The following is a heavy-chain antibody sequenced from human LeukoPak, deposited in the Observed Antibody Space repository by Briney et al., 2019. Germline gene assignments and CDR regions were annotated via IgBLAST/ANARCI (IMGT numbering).Heavy chain of an antibody. D-gene: IGHD3-22*01. CDR1: GFTFSSYS. Sequence: GGSLRLSCAASGFTFSSYSMNWVRQAPGKGLEWVSSITSTSRYIYYADSFKGRFTVSRDNAKNSLYLQMNSLRAEDTAVYYCASSGFYDYWGQGTLVTVSS. J-gene: IGHJ4*02. V-gene: IGHV3-21*01. CDR3: ASSGFYDY. CDR2: ITSTSRYI.